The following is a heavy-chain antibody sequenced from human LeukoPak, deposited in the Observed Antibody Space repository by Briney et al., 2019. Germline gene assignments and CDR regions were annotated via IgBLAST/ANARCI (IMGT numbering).Heavy chain of an antibody. CDR2: IYYSGSS. CDR3: ARGHSSSWYYLDY. V-gene: IGHV4-59*01. Sequence: SETLSLTCSVSGGSISSYYWSWIRQPPGKGLEWIGYIYYSGSSNYNPSLKSRVTISIDTSKNQFSLKLGSVTAADTAVYYCARGHSSSWYYLDYWGQGTLVTVSS. J-gene: IGHJ4*02. D-gene: IGHD6-13*01. CDR1: GGSISSYY.